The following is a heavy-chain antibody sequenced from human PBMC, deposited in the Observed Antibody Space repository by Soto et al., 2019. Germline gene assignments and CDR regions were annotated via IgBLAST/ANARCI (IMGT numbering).Heavy chain of an antibody. CDR1: GFSLSSSAVV. J-gene: IGHJ4*02. D-gene: IGHD3-10*01. CDR2: IYWDDDK. Sequence: QITLKESGPTLVKPTQTLTLTCTFSGFSLSSSAVVVGWIRQPPGKALEWLALIYWDDDKRYSPSLKSRLTNTKDTSKNPVVLTITIMDPVNTATYFCADGYYYGSGDPFDHWGQGTLVAVSS. CDR3: ADGYYYGSGDPFDH. V-gene: IGHV2-5*02.